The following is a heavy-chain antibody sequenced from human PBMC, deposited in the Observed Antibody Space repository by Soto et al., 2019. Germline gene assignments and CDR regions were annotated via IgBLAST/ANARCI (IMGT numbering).Heavy chain of an antibody. D-gene: IGHD4-17*01. CDR3: ARHSTATDYGDYREVTGSYFDY. V-gene: IGHV4-59*08. Sequence: SETLSLTCTVSGGSISSYYWSWIRQPPGKGLEWIGYIYYSGSTNYNPSLKSRVTISVDTSKNQFSLKLSSVTAADTAVYYCARHSTATDYGDYREVTGSYFDYWGQGTLVTVSS. J-gene: IGHJ4*02. CDR2: IYYSGST. CDR1: GGSISSYY.